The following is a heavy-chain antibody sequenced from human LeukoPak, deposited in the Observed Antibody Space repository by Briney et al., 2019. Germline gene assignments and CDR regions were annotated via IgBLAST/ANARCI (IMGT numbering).Heavy chain of an antibody. CDR2: IYHSGST. CDR1: GYFISSGYY. Sequence: SETLSLTCTVSGYFISSGYYWGWIRQPPGKGLEWIGSIYHSGSTYYNPSLKGRVTISVDTSKNQFSLRLSSVTAADTAVYYCARVVDTAMGYYFDYWGQGTLVTVSS. J-gene: IGHJ4*02. D-gene: IGHD5-18*01. CDR3: ARVVDTAMGYYFDY. V-gene: IGHV4-38-2*02.